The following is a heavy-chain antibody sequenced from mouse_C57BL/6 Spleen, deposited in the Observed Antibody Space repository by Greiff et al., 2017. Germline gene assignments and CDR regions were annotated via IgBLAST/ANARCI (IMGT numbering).Heavy chain of an antibody. V-gene: IGHV5-4*01. D-gene: IGHD1-1*01. J-gene: IGHJ2*01. Sequence: EVQLVESGGGLVKPGGSLKLSCAASGFTFSSYAMSWVRQTPEKRLEWVATISDGGSYTYYPDNVKGRFTISRDNAKNNLYLQMSHLKSEDTAMYYCARDDHYGSSFDYWGQGTTLTVSS. CDR2: ISDGGSYT. CDR1: GFTFSSYA. CDR3: ARDDHYGSSFDY.